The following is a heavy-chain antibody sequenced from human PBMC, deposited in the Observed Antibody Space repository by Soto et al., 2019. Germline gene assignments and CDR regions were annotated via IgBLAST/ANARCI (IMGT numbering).Heavy chain of an antibody. CDR3: AGEGVVKNWGFDP. V-gene: IGHV1-3*01. Sequence: QVQLVQSGAEVKKPGASVKVSCKASGYTFTSYAMHWVRQAPGQRLEWMGWINAGNGNTKYSQKWQGRVPITRDQSASTAYMELSSLRSEDTAVYYCAGEGVVKNWGFDPWGQGTLVTVSS. J-gene: IGHJ5*02. CDR1: GYTFTSYA. CDR2: INAGNGNT. D-gene: IGHD3-22*01.